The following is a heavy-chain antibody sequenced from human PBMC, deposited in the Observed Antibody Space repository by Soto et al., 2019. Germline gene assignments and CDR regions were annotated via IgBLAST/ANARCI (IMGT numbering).Heavy chain of an antibody. CDR2: IYYSGST. CDR3: ARRAYCFDP. Sequence: QLQLQESGPERLKPSETLSLTSTASGGSISSSSYYWGWIPQPPAKGLEGIGSIYYSGSTYYNPSLKRRVTISVDTSKNQFSLKLSSVTAADTAVYYCARRAYCFDPWGQGTLVTVSS. D-gene: IGHD2-15*01. V-gene: IGHV4-39*01. J-gene: IGHJ5*02. CDR1: GGSISSSSYY.